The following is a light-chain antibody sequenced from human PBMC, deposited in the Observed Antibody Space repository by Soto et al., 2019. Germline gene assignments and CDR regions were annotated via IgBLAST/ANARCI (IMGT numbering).Light chain of an antibody. CDR3: CSHVGGSSPQWV. J-gene: IGLJ7*01. CDR2: EVN. Sequence: QSALTQPASVSGSPERWITISSTGTSIVLGGYNLVSWFQQHPGKAPKLMISEVNKRPSGVSNRFSGSKSANTASLTISGLQAEDEADYYCCSHVGGSSPQWVFGGGTQLTVL. V-gene: IGLV2-23*02. CDR1: SIVLGGYNL.